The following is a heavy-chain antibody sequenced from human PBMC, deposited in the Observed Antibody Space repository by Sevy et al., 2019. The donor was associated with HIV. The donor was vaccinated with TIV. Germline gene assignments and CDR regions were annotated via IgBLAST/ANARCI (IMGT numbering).Heavy chain of an antibody. CDR1: GFTFSYSG. V-gene: IGHV3-30*02. CDR3: AKITAAVGTRGLDY. Sequence: GGSLRLSCAASGFTFSYSGMHWVRQAPGKGLEWVTFIQYGGSNKYYADSVKGRFTISRDNSTNTLYLQINSLRRDDSAVYYCAKITAAVGTRGLDYWGQGTLGTVSS. D-gene: IGHD6-13*01. J-gene: IGHJ4*02. CDR2: IQYGGSNK.